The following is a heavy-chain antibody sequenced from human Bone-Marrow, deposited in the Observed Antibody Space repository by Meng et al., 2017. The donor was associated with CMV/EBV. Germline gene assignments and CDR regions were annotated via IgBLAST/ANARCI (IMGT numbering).Heavy chain of an antibody. CDR3: ARESLAARPQYYLDY. CDR2: INPNSGGT. D-gene: IGHD6-6*01. V-gene: IGHV1-2*02. Sequence: ASVKVSCKASGYTFTGYYMHWVRQAPGQGLEWMGWINPNSGGTNYAQKFQGRVTMTRDTSISTAYMELSRLRSDDTAVYYCARESLAARPQYYLDYWGQGTLVTVSS. J-gene: IGHJ4*02. CDR1: GYTFTGYY.